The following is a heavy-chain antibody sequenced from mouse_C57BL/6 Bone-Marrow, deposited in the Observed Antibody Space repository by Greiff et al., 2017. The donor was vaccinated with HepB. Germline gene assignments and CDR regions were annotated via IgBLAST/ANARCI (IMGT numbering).Heavy chain of an antibody. CDR3: ARREDYGSSYWYFDV. J-gene: IGHJ1*03. CDR1: GYTFTDYY. CDR2: IYPGSGNT. V-gene: IGHV1-76*01. D-gene: IGHD1-1*01. Sequence: VQLQQSGAELVRPGASVKLSCKASGYTFTDYYINWVKQRPGQGLEWIARIYPGSGNTYYNEKFKGKATLTAEKSSSTAYMQLSSLTSEDSAVYFCARREDYGSSYWYFDVWGTGTTVTVSS.